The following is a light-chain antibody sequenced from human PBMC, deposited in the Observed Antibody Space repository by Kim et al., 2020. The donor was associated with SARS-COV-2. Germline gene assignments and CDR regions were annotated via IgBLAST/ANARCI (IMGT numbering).Light chain of an antibody. CDR3: HQRNKWV. CDR2: DAS. J-gene: IGKJ4*01. CDR1: QSVGSH. Sequence: LSLSPGERATLSCRASQSVGSHLAWYQQKPGQAPRLLIYDASNRATGIPARFSGSGSETNFTLTISSLEPDDFAVYYCHQRNKWVFGGGTKVDIK. V-gene: IGKV3-11*01.